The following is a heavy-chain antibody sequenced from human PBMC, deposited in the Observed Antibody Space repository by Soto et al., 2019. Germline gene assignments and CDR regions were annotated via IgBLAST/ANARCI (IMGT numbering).Heavy chain of an antibody. J-gene: IGHJ4*02. Sequence: SSETLSLTCTVSGGSISSGGYYWSWIRQHPGKGLEWIGYIYYSGSTYYNPSLKSRVTISVDTSKNQFSLKLSSVTAADTAVYYCARGQGVYGDYHYFDYWGQGTLVTDSS. CDR2: IYYSGST. D-gene: IGHD4-17*01. V-gene: IGHV4-31*03. CDR1: GGSISSGGYY. CDR3: ARGQGVYGDYHYFDY.